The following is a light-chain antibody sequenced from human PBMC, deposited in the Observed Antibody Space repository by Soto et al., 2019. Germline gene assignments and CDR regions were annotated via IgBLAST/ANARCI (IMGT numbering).Light chain of an antibody. CDR1: SSDVGGYNY. CDR2: DVS. CDR3: SSFKSGNTYV. J-gene: IGLJ1*01. Sequence: QSVLTQPASVSGSPGQSITISCTGTSSDVGGYNYVSWYQHHPGKAPKLMIFDVSDRPSGVSNRFSGSKSGNAASLTISGLQAEDEADYYCSSFKSGNTYVFGTGTQLTVL. V-gene: IGLV2-14*03.